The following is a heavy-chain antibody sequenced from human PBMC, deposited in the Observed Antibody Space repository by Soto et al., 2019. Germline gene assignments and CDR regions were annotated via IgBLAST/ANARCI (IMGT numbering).Heavy chain of an antibody. J-gene: IGHJ6*02. CDR3: ARPNSGCRRFYGMGV. D-gene: IGHD1-26*01. CDR1: GGTFSSYA. CDR2: IIPIFGTA. Sequence: QVQLVQSGAEVKKPGSSVKVSCKASGGTFSSYAISWVRQAPGQGLEWMGGIIPIFGTANYAQKFQGRVTITADEYTSTAYLALSRLRSEDTAVYYCARPNSGCRRFYGMGVWCQGTTVTVSS. V-gene: IGHV1-69*12.